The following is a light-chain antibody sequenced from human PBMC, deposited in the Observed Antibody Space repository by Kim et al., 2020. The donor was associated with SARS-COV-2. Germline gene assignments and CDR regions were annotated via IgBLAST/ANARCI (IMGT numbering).Light chain of an antibody. Sequence: ASVGDRVTITCRASQAISKYLVWYQQKPGKAPNLLIFAASTLQSGVPSRFSGSGFGTEFTLTISSLQPEDFATYYCHQLNSYPLTFGGGTKVDIK. J-gene: IGKJ4*01. V-gene: IGKV1-9*01. CDR2: AAS. CDR1: QAISKY. CDR3: HQLNSYPLT.